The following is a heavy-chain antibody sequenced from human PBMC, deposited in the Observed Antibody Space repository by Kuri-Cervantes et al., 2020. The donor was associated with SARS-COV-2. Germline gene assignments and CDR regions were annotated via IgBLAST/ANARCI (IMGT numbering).Heavy chain of an antibody. CDR3: ARPNIKQWLVLFGTGSAFDI. D-gene: IGHD6-19*01. J-gene: IGHJ3*02. Sequence: ESLKISCAVSGGSFSGYYWSWIRQPPGKGLEWIGEINHSGSTNYNPSLKSRVTISVDTSKNQFSLKLSSVTAADTAVYYCARPNIKQWLVLFGTGSAFDIWGQGTMVTVSS. CDR1: GGSFSGYY. V-gene: IGHV4-34*01. CDR2: INHSGST.